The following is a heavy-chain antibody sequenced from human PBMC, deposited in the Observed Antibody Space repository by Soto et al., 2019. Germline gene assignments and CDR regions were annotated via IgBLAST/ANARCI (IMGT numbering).Heavy chain of an antibody. Sequence: SETLSLTCTVSGGSISSGGYYWSWIRQHPGKGLEWIGYIYYSGSTYYNPSLKSRVTISVDTSKNQFSLKLSSVTAADTAVYYCARDWQGYYGSGSYYGWFDPWGQGTLVTVSS. CDR3: ARDWQGYYGSGSYYGWFDP. D-gene: IGHD3-10*01. J-gene: IGHJ5*02. CDR2: IYYSGST. CDR1: GGSISSGGYY. V-gene: IGHV4-31*03.